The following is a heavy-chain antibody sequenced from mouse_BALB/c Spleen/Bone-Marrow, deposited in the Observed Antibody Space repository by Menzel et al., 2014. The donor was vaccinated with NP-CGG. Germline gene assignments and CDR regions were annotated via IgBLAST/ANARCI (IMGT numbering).Heavy chain of an antibody. D-gene: IGHD2-4*01. J-gene: IGHJ4*01. CDR2: IYYSGTI. V-gene: IGHV3-5*02. CDR3: ARDGGLRGYAMDY. Sequence: VQLKQSGPGLVKPSQTVSLTCTVTGISITTGNYRWSWIRQFPGNKLEWIGYIYYSGTITYNPSLTSRTTITRDTFKNQFFLEMNSLTAEDTATYYCARDGGLRGYAMDYWGQGTSVTVSS. CDR1: GISITTGNYR.